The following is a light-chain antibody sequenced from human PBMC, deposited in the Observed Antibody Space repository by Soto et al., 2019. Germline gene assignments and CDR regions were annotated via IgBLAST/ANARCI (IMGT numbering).Light chain of an antibody. Sequence: QSALTQPRSVSGSPGQSVTISCTGTSSDVGGYDFVSWYQQHPGKAPKLTIYEVSKRLSGVPDRFSGSKSGNTASLTVSGLQADDEADYYCTSYAGNLLFGGGTKLTVL. CDR3: TSYAGNLL. J-gene: IGLJ3*02. CDR1: SSDVGGYDF. CDR2: EVS. V-gene: IGLV2-11*01.